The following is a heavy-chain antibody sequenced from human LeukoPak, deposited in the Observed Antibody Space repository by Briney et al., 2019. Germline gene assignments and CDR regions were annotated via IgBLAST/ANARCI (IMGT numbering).Heavy chain of an antibody. CDR2: IFHSGST. Sequence: SETLSLTCDVRGDSIRINNWWTWGRQPPGKGLEWIGKIFHSGSTNDNPSLKSRVTILVDKSKNQVSLKVISVTAADTAVYYCASARTRYDFWSGPIWLDYWGQGTLVTVSS. J-gene: IGHJ4*02. CDR1: GDSIRINNW. V-gene: IGHV4-4*02. CDR3: ASARTRYDFWSGPIWLDY. D-gene: IGHD3-3*01.